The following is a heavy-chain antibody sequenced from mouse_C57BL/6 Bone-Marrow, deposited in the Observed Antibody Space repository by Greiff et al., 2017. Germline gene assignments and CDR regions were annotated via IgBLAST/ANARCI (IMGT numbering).Heavy chain of an antibody. V-gene: IGHV1-52*01. CDR2: IDPSDSET. CDR1: GYTFTSYW. J-gene: IGHJ4*01. D-gene: IGHD1-1*01. Sequence: VKLLQPGAELVRPGSSVKLSCKASGYTFTSYWMHWVKQRPIQGLEWIGNIDPSDSETHYNQKFKDKATLTVDKSSSTAYMQLSSLTSEDSAVYYCARSEDYYGSSYAMDYWGQGTSVTVSS. CDR3: ARSEDYYGSSYAMDY.